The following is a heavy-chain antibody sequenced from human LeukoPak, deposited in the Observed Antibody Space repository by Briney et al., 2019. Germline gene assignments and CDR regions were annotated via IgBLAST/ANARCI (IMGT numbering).Heavy chain of an antibody. CDR3: AKRGVVIRVILVGFHKEAYYFDS. V-gene: IGHV3-23*01. J-gene: IGHJ4*02. CDR2: ISDSGGRT. CDR1: GITLSNYG. Sequence: GRSLRLSCAVSGITLSNYGMSWVRQAPGKGLEWVAGISDSGGRTTYADSVKGRFTISRDNPKNTLYLQMNSLRAEDTAVYFCAKRGVVIRVILVGFHKEAYYFDSWGQGALVTVSS. D-gene: IGHD3-22*01.